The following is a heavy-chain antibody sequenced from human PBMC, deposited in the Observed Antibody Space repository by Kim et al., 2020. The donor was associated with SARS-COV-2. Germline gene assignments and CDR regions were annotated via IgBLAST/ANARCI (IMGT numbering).Heavy chain of an antibody. CDR3: ARGGATFFDY. V-gene: IGHV1-18*01. CDR2: NT. D-gene: IGHD1-26*01. J-gene: IGHJ4*02. Sequence: NTNYTQTHQGRVTMTTDTSTRTAYMELRSLRSDDTAVYYCARGGATFFDYWGQGTLVTVSS.